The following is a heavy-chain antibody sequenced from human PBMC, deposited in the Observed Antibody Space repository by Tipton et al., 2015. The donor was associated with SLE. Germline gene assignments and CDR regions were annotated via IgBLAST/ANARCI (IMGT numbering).Heavy chain of an antibody. J-gene: IGHJ3*02. V-gene: IGHV4-59*08. CDR1: GGSISSYY. D-gene: IGHD6-19*01. CDR3: ARHRGSGWVLDAFDI. CDR2: ISYSGST. Sequence: TLSLTCTVSGGSISSYYWSWIRQPPGKGLEWIGYISYSGSTNYNPSLKSRVTISVDTSKNQFSLKLSSVTAADTAVYYCARHRGSGWVLDAFDIWGQGTMVTVSS.